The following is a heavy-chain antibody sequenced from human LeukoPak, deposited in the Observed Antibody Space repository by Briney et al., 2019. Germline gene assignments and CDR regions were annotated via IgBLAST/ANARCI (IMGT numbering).Heavy chain of an antibody. CDR1: GASIISYH. CDR2: VHYSGST. CDR3: ARLRPMGGSFPDSFDI. J-gene: IGHJ3*02. V-gene: IGHV4-59*12. Sequence: SETLSLTSSVSGASIISYHWSWVRQPPGKGLEWIGFVHYSGSTNYNPSLKSRVTISADTSKNQFSLSLTSVTAADTAVYYCARLRPMGGSFPDSFDIWGQGTMVTVSS. D-gene: IGHD1-26*01.